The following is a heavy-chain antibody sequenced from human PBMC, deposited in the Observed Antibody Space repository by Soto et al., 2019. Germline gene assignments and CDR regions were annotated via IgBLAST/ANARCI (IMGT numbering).Heavy chain of an antibody. D-gene: IGHD3-22*01. Sequence: QVQLQQWGAGLLKPSETLSLACAVYGGSFSGNYWSWIRQPPGKGLEWIGEINDSGSTNYNPSLKSRVTISVDTSKNQFSLKLSSLTAADTAVYYCARRGGGYYPYYFDYWGQGTLVTVSS. CDR3: ARRGGGYYPYYFDY. CDR1: GGSFSGNY. CDR2: INDSGST. V-gene: IGHV4-34*01. J-gene: IGHJ4*02.